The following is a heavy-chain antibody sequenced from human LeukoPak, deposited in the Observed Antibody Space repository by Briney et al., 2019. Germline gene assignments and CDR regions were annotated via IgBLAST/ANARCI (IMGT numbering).Heavy chain of an antibody. V-gene: IGHV3-11*06. CDR1: GFTFSDYY. J-gene: IGHJ4*02. Sequence: GGSLRLSCAASGFTFSDYYMSWVRQAPGKGLEWVSYISSTSSHIYYADSVKGRFTVSRDNAKDSLYLQMNSLRDEDTAVYYCARDLISGDYTFDYWGQGALVTVSS. CDR2: ISSTSSHI. CDR3: ARDLISGDYTFDY. D-gene: IGHD4-11*01.